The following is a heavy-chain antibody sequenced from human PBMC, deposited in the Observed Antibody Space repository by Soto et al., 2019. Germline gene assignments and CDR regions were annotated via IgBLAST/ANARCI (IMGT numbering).Heavy chain of an antibody. J-gene: IGHJ6*03. CDR2: MNPNSGNT. CDR1: GYTFTSYD. V-gene: IGHV1-8*01. CDR3: ARALYLGYCSSTSCYSDMDV. D-gene: IGHD2-2*01. Sequence: QVQLMQSGAEVKKPGASVKVSCKASGYTFTSYDINWVRQATGQGLEWMGWMNPNSGNTGYAQKFQGRVTMTRNTSKSTAYMKLSSLRSEDTAVYYCARALYLGYCSSTSCYSDMDVWGKGTTVTVSS.